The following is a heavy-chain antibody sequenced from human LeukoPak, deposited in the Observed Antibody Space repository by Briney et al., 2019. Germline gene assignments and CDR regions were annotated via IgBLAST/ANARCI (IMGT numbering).Heavy chain of an antibody. J-gene: IGHJ3*02. Sequence: ASVKVSCKASGYTFTGYYMHWVRQAPGQGLEWMGWINPNSGGTNYAQKFQGRVTMTRDTSISTAYMELSRMRSHDTAVYYCAREISGTMIVVVLHDAFDIWGQGTMVTVSS. CDR3: AREISGTMIVVVLHDAFDI. CDR1: GYTFTGYY. D-gene: IGHD3-22*01. V-gene: IGHV1-2*02. CDR2: INPNSGGT.